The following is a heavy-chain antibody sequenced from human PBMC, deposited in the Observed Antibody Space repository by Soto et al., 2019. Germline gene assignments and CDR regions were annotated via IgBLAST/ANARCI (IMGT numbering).Heavy chain of an antibody. D-gene: IGHD1-20*01. CDR1: GFIFSNYN. Sequence: EVQLVESGGGLVQPGGSLRLSCAASGFIFSNYNMYWVRQAPGQGLEWVSYISSSSSYIYYADSVRGRFTISRDNARNSLLLQMNSLRDEDTAVYYCARGDNWSHDYNYDMDVWGQGTTVTVSS. J-gene: IGHJ6*02. V-gene: IGHV3-48*02. CDR3: ARGDNWSHDYNYDMDV. CDR2: ISSSSSYI.